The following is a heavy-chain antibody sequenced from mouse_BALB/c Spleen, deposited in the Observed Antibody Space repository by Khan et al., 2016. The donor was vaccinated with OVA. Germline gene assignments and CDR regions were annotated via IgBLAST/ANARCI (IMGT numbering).Heavy chain of an antibody. J-gene: IGHJ4*01. CDR1: GFTFTSYD. Sequence: VQLQESGVDVVKSGASVKLSCKASGFTFTSYDLNWVRQSPEQGLEWIGWICPGDGSTKYTERFKGKATMSTDKSSSTVYIQLSSLTSEDSSYCVCARNGVSIAYWGQGTLVTVSS. CDR2: ICPGDGST. CDR3: ARNGVSIAY. V-gene: IGHV1-85*01. D-gene: IGHD1-1*02.